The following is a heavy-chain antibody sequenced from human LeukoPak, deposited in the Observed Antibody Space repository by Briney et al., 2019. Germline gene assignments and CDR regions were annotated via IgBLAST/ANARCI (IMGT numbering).Heavy chain of an antibody. Sequence: GGSLRLSCTASGFTFDDYAMHWVRQAPGKGLEWVSGISWNSGSIGYADSVKGRFTISRDNAKNSLYLQMNSLRAEDTALYYCAKDKTGTHYYDSSGYSSFFDYWGQGTLVTVSS. CDR1: GFTFDDYA. D-gene: IGHD3-22*01. CDR3: AKDKTGTHYYDSSGYSSFFDY. V-gene: IGHV3-9*01. J-gene: IGHJ4*02. CDR2: ISWNSGSI.